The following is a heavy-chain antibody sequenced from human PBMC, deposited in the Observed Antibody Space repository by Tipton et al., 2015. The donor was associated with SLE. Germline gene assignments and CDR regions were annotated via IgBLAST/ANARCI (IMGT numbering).Heavy chain of an antibody. D-gene: IGHD6-19*01. CDR2: ISYDGSNK. V-gene: IGHV3-30*04. CDR3: AKGLGIAVADFDY. CDR1: GFTFSSYA. Sequence: RSLRLSCAASGFTFSSYAMHWVRQAPGKGLEWVAVISYDGSNKYYADSVKGRFTISRDNSKNTLYLQMNSLRTEDTALYYCAKGLGIAVADFDYWGQGTLVTVSS. J-gene: IGHJ4*02.